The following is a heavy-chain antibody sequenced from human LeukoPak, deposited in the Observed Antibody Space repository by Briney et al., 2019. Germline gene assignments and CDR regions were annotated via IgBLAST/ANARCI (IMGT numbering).Heavy chain of an antibody. D-gene: IGHD4-17*01. V-gene: IGHV4-59*01. J-gene: IGHJ5*02. CDR2: IYYSGST. Sequence: PSEPLSLTCTVSGGSISSYYWSWIRQPPGKGLEWIGYIYYSGSTNYNPSLKSRVTISVDTSKNQFSLKLSSVTAADTAVYYCARKGHDYGDYGDWFDPWGQGTLVTVSS. CDR3: ARKGHDYGDYGDWFDP. CDR1: GGSISSYY.